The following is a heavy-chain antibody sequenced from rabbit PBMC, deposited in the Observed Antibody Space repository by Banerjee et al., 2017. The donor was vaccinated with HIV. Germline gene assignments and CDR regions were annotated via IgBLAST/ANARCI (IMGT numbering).Heavy chain of an antibody. CDR1: GFSFSSGYY. V-gene: IGHV1S45*01. Sequence: QEQLEESGGGLVKPEGSLTLTCKASGFSFSSGYYMCWVRQAPGKGLEWIGCIYTDSSGRTYYASWAKGRFTISKTSSTTVTLQMTSLTAADTATYFCARWDGNSAYARLNLWGPGTLVTVS. J-gene: IGHJ4*01. CDR3: ARWDGNSAYARLNL. D-gene: IGHD6-1*01. CDR2: IYTDSSGRT.